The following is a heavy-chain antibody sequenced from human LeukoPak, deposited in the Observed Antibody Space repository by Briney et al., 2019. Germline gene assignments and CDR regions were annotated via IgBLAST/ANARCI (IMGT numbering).Heavy chain of an antibody. CDR3: ARDLIAVRPGWFDP. V-gene: IGHV1-18*01. J-gene: IGHJ5*02. D-gene: IGHD6-6*01. Sequence: GASVKVSCKASGYTFTTYGISWVRLAPGQGLEWMGWISAYNGNTNYAQQFQGRVTMTTDTSMSTAYMELRSLRSDDTAVYYCARDLIAVRPGWFDPWGQGSLVTVSP. CDR1: GYTFTTYG. CDR2: ISAYNGNT.